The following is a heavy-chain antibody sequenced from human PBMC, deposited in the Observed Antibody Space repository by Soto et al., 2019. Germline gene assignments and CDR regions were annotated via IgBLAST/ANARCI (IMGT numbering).Heavy chain of an antibody. V-gene: IGHV1-3*01. Sequence: ASVKVSCKASGYTFTSYAMHWVRQAPGQRLEWMGWINAGNGNTKYSQKFQGRVTITRDTSASTAYMELSSLRSEDTAVYYCARDGHSSVGIDAWGQGTTVTVSS. J-gene: IGHJ6*02. CDR1: GYTFTSYA. CDR3: ARDGHSSVGIDA. CDR2: INAGNGNT. D-gene: IGHD6-6*01.